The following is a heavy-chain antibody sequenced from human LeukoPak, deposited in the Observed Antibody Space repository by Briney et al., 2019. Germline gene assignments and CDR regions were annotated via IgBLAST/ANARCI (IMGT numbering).Heavy chain of an antibody. J-gene: IGHJ3*02. Sequence: PGGSLRLCCAASGFTFDDYAMHWVRQAPGKGLEWVSLISWDGGSTYYADSVKGRFTISRDNSKNSLYLQMNSLRAEDTALYYCAKDRYSGSLDAFDIWGQGTMVTVSS. V-gene: IGHV3-43D*03. CDR3: AKDRYSGSLDAFDI. CDR2: ISWDGGST. D-gene: IGHD1-26*01. CDR1: GFTFDDYA.